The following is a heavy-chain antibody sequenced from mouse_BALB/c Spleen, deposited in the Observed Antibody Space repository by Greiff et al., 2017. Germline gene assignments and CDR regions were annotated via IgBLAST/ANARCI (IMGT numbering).Heavy chain of an antibody. CDR2: IYAGTGGT. D-gene: IGHD2-1*01. J-gene: IGHJ4*01. CDR1: GFTFSSSY. V-gene: IGHV1-55*01. CDR3: ARQGYYGNPLYAMDY. Sequence: QVHVKQSGAELVKPGASVKLSCKTSGFTFSSSYISWLKQKPGQSLEWIAWIYAGTGGTSYNQKFTGKAQLTVDTSSSTAYMQFSSLTTEDSAIYYCARQGYYGNPLYAMDYWGQGTSVTVSS.